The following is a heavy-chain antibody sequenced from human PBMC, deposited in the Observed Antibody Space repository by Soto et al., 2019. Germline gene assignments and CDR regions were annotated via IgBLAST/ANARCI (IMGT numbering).Heavy chain of an antibody. CDR3: ARGGTSGWLKGAYDV. J-gene: IGHJ3*01. CDR2: ILPMFGIP. CDR1: GGTLNKHA. Sequence: QVQLVQSGAEVKKPGSSVKVSCKASGGTLNKHAITWVRRAPGQGLEWLGGILPMFGIPNYPQKFQGRVIITADDSTNTSHMELSSLTSDDTAVYFCARGGTSGWLKGAYDVWGPGTMVTVSS. D-gene: IGHD6-19*01. V-gene: IGHV1-69*01.